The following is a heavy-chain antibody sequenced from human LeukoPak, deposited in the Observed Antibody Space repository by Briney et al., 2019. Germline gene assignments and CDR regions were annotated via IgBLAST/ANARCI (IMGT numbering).Heavy chain of an antibody. D-gene: IGHD6-19*01. Sequence: SETLSLTCAVSGGSISSGGYSWSWIRQPPGKGLEWIGYIYHSGSTYYNPSLKSRVTMSVDRSKNQFSLKVTSVTAADTAVYYCAGEYTSGWRFDFWGQGTLVTVSS. CDR2: IYHSGST. CDR3: AGEYTSGWRFDF. V-gene: IGHV4-30-2*01. CDR1: GGSISSGGYS. J-gene: IGHJ4*02.